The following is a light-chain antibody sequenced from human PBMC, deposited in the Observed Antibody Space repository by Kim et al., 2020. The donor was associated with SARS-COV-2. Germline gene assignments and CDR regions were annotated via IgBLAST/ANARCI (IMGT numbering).Light chain of an antibody. Sequence: NFMLTQPHSVSESPGKTVTISCTRSSGSIASNYVQWYQQRPGSSPTTVIYEDNQRPSGVPDRFSGAIDSSSNSASLTISGLKAEDEADYYCQSYDSGKSVVFGGGTQLTVL. V-gene: IGLV6-57*01. CDR2: EDN. CDR1: SGSIASNY. J-gene: IGLJ2*01. CDR3: QSYDSGKSVV.